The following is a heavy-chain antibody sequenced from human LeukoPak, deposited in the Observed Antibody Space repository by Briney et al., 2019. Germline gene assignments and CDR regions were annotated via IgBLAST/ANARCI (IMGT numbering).Heavy chain of an antibody. Sequence: GESLRLSCAASGFTFRSYAMNWVRQAPGKGLEWVSRISETGGNIHYAESVKGRFTVSRDNSKNTVYLQMNRLSAEDTAIYYCAKVAWGGWYYFDFWGQGTRVTVSS. CDR2: ISETGGNI. CDR1: GFTFRSYA. D-gene: IGHD3-3*01. J-gene: IGHJ4*02. CDR3: AKVAWGGWYYFDF. V-gene: IGHV3-23*01.